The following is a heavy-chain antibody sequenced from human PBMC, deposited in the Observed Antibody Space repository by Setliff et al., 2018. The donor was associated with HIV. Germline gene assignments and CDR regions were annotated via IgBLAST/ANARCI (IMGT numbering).Heavy chain of an antibody. D-gene: IGHD3-16*01. CDR3: ARDDGGYNYAEAFDV. J-gene: IGHJ3*01. CDR1: GYTFTGNY. CDR2: INPNSGGT. Sequence: ASVKVSCKASGYTFTGNYIHWVRQAPGQGLEWMGWINPNSGGTNYEQKFQGRVTMTRDTSASTAYMELRSLRSDDTAVYYCARDDGGYNYAEAFDVWGQGTMVTVSS. V-gene: IGHV1-2*02.